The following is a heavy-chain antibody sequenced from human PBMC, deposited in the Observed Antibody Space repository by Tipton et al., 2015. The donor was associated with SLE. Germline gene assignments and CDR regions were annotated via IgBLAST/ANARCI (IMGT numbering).Heavy chain of an antibody. CDR3: AKDSRTWSFDN. J-gene: IGHJ4*02. V-gene: IGHV3-30*02. CDR2: IQDDGGYD. Sequence: SLRLSCSASGFTFNSYNMHWIRQAPGKGLEWVALIQDDGGYDDYADSVKGRFTISRDNSENTLYLQMNNLSTEDTAVYYCAKDSRTWSFDNWGQGTLVTVSS. D-gene: IGHD6-13*01. CDR1: GFTFNSYN.